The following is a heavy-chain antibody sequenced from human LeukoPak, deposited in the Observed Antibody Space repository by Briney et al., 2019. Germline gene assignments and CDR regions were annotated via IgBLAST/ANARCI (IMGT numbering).Heavy chain of an antibody. Sequence: PGGSLRLSCAASGFTISSHGMQWVRQAPGKGLEWVAVIWYDGSNKYYADSVKGRFTISRDNSENTLYLQMNSLRAEDTALYYCASDGIAVDRGIGYFDYWGQGTLVTVSS. V-gene: IGHV3-33*08. CDR3: ASDGIAVDRGIGYFDY. J-gene: IGHJ4*02. CDR1: GFTISSHG. CDR2: IWYDGSNK. D-gene: IGHD6-13*01.